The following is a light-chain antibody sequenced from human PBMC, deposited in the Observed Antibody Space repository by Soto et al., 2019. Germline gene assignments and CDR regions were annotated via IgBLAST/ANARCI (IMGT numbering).Light chain of an antibody. Sequence: QCALARPPSASGSPGQSFTISCTGTKNDIGVYDFVSWYQHHPGKAPRLIIYEVVQRPSGVPDRFSGSKSGNTASLTVSGLQAADEADYFCKSYAGSNTYVFGSGTRSPS. CDR1: KNDIGVYDF. CDR3: KSYAGSNTYV. J-gene: IGLJ1*01. V-gene: IGLV2-8*01. CDR2: EVV.